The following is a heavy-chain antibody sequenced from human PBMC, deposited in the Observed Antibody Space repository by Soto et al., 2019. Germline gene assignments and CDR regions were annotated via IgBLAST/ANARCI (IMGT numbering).Heavy chain of an antibody. D-gene: IGHD3-10*01. CDR3: AKEGYYGSPPDYYYYYYMDV. CDR1: GFTFSSYA. J-gene: IGHJ6*03. Sequence: PGGSLRLSCAASGFTFSSYAMSWVRQAPGKGLEWVSAISGSGGSTYYADSVKGRFTISRDNSKNTLYLQVNSLRAEDTAVYYCAKEGYYGSPPDYYYYYYMDVWGKGTSATDPS. CDR2: ISGSGGST. V-gene: IGHV3-23*01.